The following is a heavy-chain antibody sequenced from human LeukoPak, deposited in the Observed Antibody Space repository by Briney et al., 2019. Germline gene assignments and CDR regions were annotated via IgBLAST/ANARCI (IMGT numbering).Heavy chain of an antibody. D-gene: IGHD4-23*01. CDR1: GYTFAGYY. J-gene: IGHJ4*02. CDR3: ARVLYLVGGTYFGY. Sequence: ASVTVSCKASGYTFAGYYIHWVRQAPGQGLEWMGWTNPNSGGTDYAQKFQGRVTMTRDTSINTAYMDLNNLRSDDTAVYYCARVLYLVGGTYFGYWGQGTLVTVSS. CDR2: TNPNSGGT. V-gene: IGHV1-2*02.